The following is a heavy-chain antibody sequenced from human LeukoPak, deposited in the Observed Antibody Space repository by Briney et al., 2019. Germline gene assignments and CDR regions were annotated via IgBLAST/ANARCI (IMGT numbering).Heavy chain of an antibody. CDR2: IYYSGST. V-gene: IGHV4-59*01. Sequence: SETLSLTCTVSGGSIGSYYWSWIRQPPGKGLEWIGYIYYSGSTNYNPSLKSRVTISVDTSKNQFSLKLSSVTAADTAVYYCARDRGWELRWFELDYWGQGTLVTVSS. D-gene: IGHD1-26*01. J-gene: IGHJ4*02. CDR3: ARDRGWELRWFELDY. CDR1: GGSIGSYY.